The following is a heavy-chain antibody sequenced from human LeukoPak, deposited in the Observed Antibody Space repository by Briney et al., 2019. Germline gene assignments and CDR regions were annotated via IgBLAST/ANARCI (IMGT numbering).Heavy chain of an antibody. CDR3: ARPEPDHDAFDI. V-gene: IGHV4-39*01. Sequence: SETLSLTCTVSGGSISSSSYYWGWIRQPPGKGLEWIGSIYYSGSTYYNPSLKSRVTISVDTSKNQFSLKLSSVAAADTAVYYCARPEPDHDAFDIWGQGTMVTVSS. CDR1: GGSISSSSYY. J-gene: IGHJ3*02. CDR2: IYYSGST.